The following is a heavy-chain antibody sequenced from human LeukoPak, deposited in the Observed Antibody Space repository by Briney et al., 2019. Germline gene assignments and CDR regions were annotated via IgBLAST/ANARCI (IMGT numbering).Heavy chain of an antibody. J-gene: IGHJ4*02. CDR1: GGSISSYY. D-gene: IGHD3-22*01. CDR3: ARLLVDYYDSSGPYFDY. V-gene: IGHV4-4*07. Sequence: SETLSLTCTVSGGSISSYYWSWIRQPAGKGLEWIGRIYTSGSTNYNPSLKSRVTMSVDTSKNQFSLKLSSVTAADTAVYYCARLLVDYYDSSGPYFDYWGQGTLVTVSS. CDR2: IYTSGST.